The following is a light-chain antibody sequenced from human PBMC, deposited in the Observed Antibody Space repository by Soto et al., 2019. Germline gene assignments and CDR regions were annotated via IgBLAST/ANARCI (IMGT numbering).Light chain of an antibody. CDR1: QTISSW. CDR3: QQYNSYSGT. J-gene: IGKJ1*01. CDR2: KAS. V-gene: IGKV1-5*03. Sequence: DTQMTQSPSTLSGSVGVRVTITRRASQTISSWLAWYQQKPGKAPKLLIYKASTLKSGVPSRFSGSGSGTEFTLTISSLQPDDFATYYCQQYNSYSGTFGQGTKVDIK.